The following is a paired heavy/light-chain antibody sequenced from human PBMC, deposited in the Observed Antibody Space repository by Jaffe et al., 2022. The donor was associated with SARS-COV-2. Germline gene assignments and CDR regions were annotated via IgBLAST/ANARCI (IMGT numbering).Heavy chain of an antibody. CDR3: ARDTSTYNYGMDV. V-gene: IGHV3-33*01. CDR2: IWYDGSYK. Sequence: QMQLVESGGGVVQPGRSLRLSCAASGFTFSSYGMHWVRQAPGKGLEWVAVIWYDGSYKYYADSVKGRFTISRDNSKNTLSLQMNSLRAGDTAVYFCARDTSTYNYGMDVWGQGTTVTVSS. D-gene: IGHD2-2*01. J-gene: IGHJ6*02. CDR1: GFTFSSYG.
Light chain of an antibody. CDR1: ALPKKH. Sequence: SYELTQPPSVSVSPGQTARITCSGDALPKKHAYWYQQKSGQAPVLVIYEDSKRPSGIPERFSGSSSGTMATLTISGAQVEDEADYYCYSTDSGGNPRGVFGGGTKLTVL. J-gene: IGLJ3*02. CDR3: YSTDSGGNPRGV. CDR2: EDS. V-gene: IGLV3-10*01.